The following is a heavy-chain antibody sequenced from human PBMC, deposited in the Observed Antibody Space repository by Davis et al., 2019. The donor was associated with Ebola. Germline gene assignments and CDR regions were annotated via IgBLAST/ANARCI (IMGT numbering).Heavy chain of an antibody. Sequence: GESLKISCAASGFTFSSYGMHWVRQAPGKGLEWVAVIWYDGSNKYYADSVKGRFTISRDNSKNTLYLQMNSLRAEDTAVYYCAKDDGSSWLNDYWGQGTLVTVSS. V-gene: IGHV3-33*06. CDR3: AKDDGSSWLNDY. J-gene: IGHJ4*02. D-gene: IGHD6-13*01. CDR2: IWYDGSNK. CDR1: GFTFSSYG.